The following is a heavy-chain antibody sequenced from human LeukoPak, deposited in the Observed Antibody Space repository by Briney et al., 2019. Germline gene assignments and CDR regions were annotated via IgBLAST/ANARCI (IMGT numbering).Heavy chain of an antibody. Sequence: GGSLRLSCAASGFTFSSYAMHWVRQAPGKGLEWVSAISGSGGSTYYADSVKGRFTISRDNSKNTLYLQMNSLRAEDTAVYYCAKSSRGWYSGYWGQGTLVTVSS. D-gene: IGHD6-19*01. CDR2: ISGSGGST. CDR1: GFTFSSYA. V-gene: IGHV3-23*01. CDR3: AKSSRGWYSGY. J-gene: IGHJ4*02.